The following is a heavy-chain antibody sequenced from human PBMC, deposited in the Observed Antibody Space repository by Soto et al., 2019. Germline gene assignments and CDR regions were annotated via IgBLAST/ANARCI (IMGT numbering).Heavy chain of an antibody. CDR1: GFTFSSYA. CDR2: ISYDGSNK. CDR3: ARDPIQLWGHFDY. Sequence: GGSLRLSCAASGFTFSSYAMHWVRQAPGKGLEWVAVISYDGSNKYYADSVKGRFTISRDNSKNTLYLQMNSLRAEDTAVYYCARDPIQLWGHFDYWGQGTLVTVSS. D-gene: IGHD5-18*01. V-gene: IGHV3-30-3*01. J-gene: IGHJ4*02.